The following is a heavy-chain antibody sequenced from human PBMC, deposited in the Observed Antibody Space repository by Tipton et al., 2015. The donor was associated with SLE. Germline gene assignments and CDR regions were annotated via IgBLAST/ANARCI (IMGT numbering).Heavy chain of an antibody. CDR1: GDSVTSSGYY. Sequence: TLSLTCTATGDSVTSSGYYWSWIRQHPGKGLEWIGFISYDGRTKYNPSLKSRVTIPLDTSKTQFFLRLSSVTAADTAVYFCARGPNWGLDDAFDIWGQGTMVSVSS. CDR2: ISYDGRT. CDR3: ARGPNWGLDDAFDI. J-gene: IGHJ3*02. D-gene: IGHD7-27*01. V-gene: IGHV4-31*03.